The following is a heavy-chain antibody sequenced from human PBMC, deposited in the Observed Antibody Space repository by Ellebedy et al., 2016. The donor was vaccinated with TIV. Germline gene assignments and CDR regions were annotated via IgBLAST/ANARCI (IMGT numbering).Heavy chain of an antibody. J-gene: IGHJ4*02. Sequence: ASVKVSCXASGYTFAAHYIHWVRQAPGQGLEWMGWINPNTGDTDYAQKFLGRVTMTRDTSISTAYMELTRLRSDDTAVYYCARLGVGAFNWGQGTLVSVSS. D-gene: IGHD1-26*01. CDR2: INPNTGDT. CDR1: GYTFAAHY. V-gene: IGHV1-2*02. CDR3: ARLGVGAFN.